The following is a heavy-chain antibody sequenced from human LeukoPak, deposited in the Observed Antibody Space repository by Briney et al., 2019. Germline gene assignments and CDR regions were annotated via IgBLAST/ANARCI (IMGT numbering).Heavy chain of an antibody. CDR3: ARAVGPFDF. V-gene: IGHV3-33*01. CDR2: IWYDGSIK. J-gene: IGHJ3*01. CDR1: GFTFSTYG. Sequence: GRSLRLSCAASGFTFSTYGMHWVRQAPGKGLEWVAVIWYDGSIKYYADSVKGRFTISRDNSKYTLNLQMNSLRVEDTAVYYCARAVGPFDFWGQGTIVIVSS.